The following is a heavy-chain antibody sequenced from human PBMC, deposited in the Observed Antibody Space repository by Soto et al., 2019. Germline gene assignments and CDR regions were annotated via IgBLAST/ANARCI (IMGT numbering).Heavy chain of an antibody. D-gene: IGHD2-2*01. Sequence: PGGSLXLSCAASGFTFSSYSMNWVRQAPGKGLEWVSYISSSSSTIYYADSVKGRFTISRDNAKNSLYLQMNSLRAEDTAVYYCARARDIVVVPAALDAFDIWGQGTMVTVSS. CDR1: GFTFSSYS. J-gene: IGHJ3*02. V-gene: IGHV3-48*01. CDR2: ISSSSSTI. CDR3: ARARDIVVVPAALDAFDI.